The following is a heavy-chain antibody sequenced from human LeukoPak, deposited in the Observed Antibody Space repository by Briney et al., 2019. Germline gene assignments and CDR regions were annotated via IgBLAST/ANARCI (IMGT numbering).Heavy chain of an antibody. V-gene: IGHV4-59*01. J-gene: IGHJ4*02. D-gene: IGHD3-16*01. CDR1: GGSISSFH. Sequence: PSGTLSLTCTVSGGSISSFHWSWVRPPPGEGLGWIGYIYYSGSTNYNPSLKSRVTISVDTSENQFSLKLSSVTAADTAVYYCARPTFGGINQFDYWGQGTLVTVSS. CDR2: IYYSGST. CDR3: ARPTFGGINQFDY.